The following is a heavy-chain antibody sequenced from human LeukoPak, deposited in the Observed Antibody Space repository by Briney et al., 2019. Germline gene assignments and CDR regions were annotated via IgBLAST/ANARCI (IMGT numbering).Heavy chain of an antibody. J-gene: IGHJ4*02. Sequence: PGGSLRLSCAASGFTFSSYSMNWVRQAPGKGLEWVSYISSSSSTIYYADSVKGRFTISRDNAKNSLYLQMNSLRAEDTAVYYCARDLTGSGYPLWGQGTLVTVSS. D-gene: IGHD3-3*01. CDR3: ARDLTGSGYPL. CDR2: ISSSSSTI. CDR1: GFTFSSYS. V-gene: IGHV3-48*01.